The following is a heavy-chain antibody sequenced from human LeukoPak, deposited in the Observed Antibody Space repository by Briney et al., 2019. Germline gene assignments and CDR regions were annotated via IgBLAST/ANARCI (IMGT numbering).Heavy chain of an antibody. Sequence: GGSLRLSCVASGFTFSRYGMHWVRQAPGKGLEWVAVISYDGSNKYYADSVKGRFTTSRDNSKNTLYLQMNSLRAEDTAVYYCARDLCSSTSCYGGYYYYYYYMDVWDKGTTVTVSS. CDR3: ARDLCSSTSCYGGYYYYYYYMDV. J-gene: IGHJ6*03. D-gene: IGHD2-2*01. V-gene: IGHV3-30*03. CDR2: ISYDGSNK. CDR1: GFTFSRYG.